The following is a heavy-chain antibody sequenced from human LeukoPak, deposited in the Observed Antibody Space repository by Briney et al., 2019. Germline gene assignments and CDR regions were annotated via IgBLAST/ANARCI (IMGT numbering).Heavy chain of an antibody. D-gene: IGHD6-19*01. V-gene: IGHV4-59*01. CDR1: GXSMSSYY. CDR2: IYNSEKT. Sequence: SETLSLTCTVSGXSMSSYYGSWIRQPPGKGLEWIGDIYNSEKTNHNPSLKSRVTISVDTSKNQFSLKLTSVTAADTAVYYCARWDSGRAGFDYWGQGTRVTVSS. CDR3: ARWDSGRAGFDY. J-gene: IGHJ4*02.